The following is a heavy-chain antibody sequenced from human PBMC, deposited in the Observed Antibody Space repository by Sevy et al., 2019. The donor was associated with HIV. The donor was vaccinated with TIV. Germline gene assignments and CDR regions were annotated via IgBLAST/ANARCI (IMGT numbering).Heavy chain of an antibody. Sequence: GGSLRLSCAASILTFSSSSVNWVRQAPGKGLEWVSYISSSSTTIYYADSVKGRFTISRDNAKNSLYLQMNSLREEDTAVYYCARGFMGADYYYGMDVWGQGTTVTVSS. D-gene: IGHD3-3*01. CDR2: ISSSSTTI. CDR1: ILTFSSSS. CDR3: ARGFMGADYYYGMDV. V-gene: IGHV3-48*02. J-gene: IGHJ6*02.